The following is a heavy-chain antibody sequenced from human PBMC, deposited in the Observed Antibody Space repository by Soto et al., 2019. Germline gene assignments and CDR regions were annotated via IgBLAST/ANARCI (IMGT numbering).Heavy chain of an antibody. CDR1: GGSISSGGYY. D-gene: IGHD6-13*01. Sequence: QVQLQESGPGLVKPSQTLSLTCTVSGGSISSGGYYWSWIRQHPGKGLEWIGYIYYSGSTYYNPSLKSRVTISVDTSKNHFSLKLSSVTAADTAVYYCAAQGSSSWYYGMDVWGQGTTVTVSS. V-gene: IGHV4-31*03. CDR2: IYYSGST. CDR3: AAQGSSSWYYGMDV. J-gene: IGHJ6*02.